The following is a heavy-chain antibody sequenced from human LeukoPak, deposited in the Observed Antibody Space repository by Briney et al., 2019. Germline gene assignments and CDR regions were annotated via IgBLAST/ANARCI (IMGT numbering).Heavy chain of an antibody. Sequence: GGALRLSCAASGLTFSSYAMSWVRQAPGKGLEGVSAISGSGGSIYYADSVKRRFTISRDNSKNTLYLQMNSLRAEDTAVYYCAKRISTSWNYYYMDVWGKGTTVTLSS. D-gene: IGHD2-2*01. CDR2: ISGSGGSI. CDR1: GLTFSSYA. J-gene: IGHJ6*03. CDR3: AKRISTSWNYYYMDV. V-gene: IGHV3-23*01.